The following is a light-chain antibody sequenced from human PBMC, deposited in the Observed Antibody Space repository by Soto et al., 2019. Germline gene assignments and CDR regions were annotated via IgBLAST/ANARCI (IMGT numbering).Light chain of an antibody. CDR3: GEWDETRSAVV. CDR2: LSD. CDR1: SSSFGRNS. J-gene: IGLJ2*01. V-gene: IGLV1-44*01. Sequence: QSVLTQPPSVSGTPGQRVTISCSESSSSFGRNSVNWYQKLPGTAPKLLIYLSDQRPFGVPDRFSGSKSGTSASLAISGLQWGGGADKYWGEWDETRSAVVFGGGTKL.